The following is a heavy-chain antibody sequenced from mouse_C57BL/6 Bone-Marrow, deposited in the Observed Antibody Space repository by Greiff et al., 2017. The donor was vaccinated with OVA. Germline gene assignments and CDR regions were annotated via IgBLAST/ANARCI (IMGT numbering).Heavy chain of an antibody. CDR1: GYTFTSYW. V-gene: IGHV1-69*01. CDR3: ARSTTRGYFDY. CDR2: IDPSDSYT. Sequence: QVQLQQPGAELVMPGASVKLSCKASGYTFTSYWMHWVKQRPGQGLEWIGEIDPSDSYTNYNQKFKGKSTLTVDKSSSTAYMQLSSLTSEDSAVYYCARSTTRGYFDYWGQGTTLTVSS. J-gene: IGHJ2*01. D-gene: IGHD1-1*01.